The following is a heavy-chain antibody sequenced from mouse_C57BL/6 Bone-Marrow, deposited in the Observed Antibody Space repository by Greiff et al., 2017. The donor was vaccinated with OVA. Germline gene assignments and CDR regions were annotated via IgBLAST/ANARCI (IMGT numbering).Heavy chain of an antibody. Sequence: EVKLMESGGGLVQPGGSLSLSCAASGFTFTDYYMSWVRQPPGKALEWLGFIRNKANGYTTEYSASVKGRFTISRDNSQSILYLQMNALRAEDSAAYYCARLLDAAWFAYWGQGTLVTVSA. CDR2: IRNKANGYTT. J-gene: IGHJ3*01. CDR3: ARLLDAAWFAY. CDR1: GFTFTDYY. V-gene: IGHV7-3*01.